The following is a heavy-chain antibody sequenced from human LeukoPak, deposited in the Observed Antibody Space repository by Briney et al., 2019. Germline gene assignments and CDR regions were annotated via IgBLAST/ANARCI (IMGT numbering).Heavy chain of an antibody. CDR3: AREWGIAVIDY. D-gene: IGHD6-19*01. CDR1: GFTFSSYS. Sequence: GGSLRLSCAASGFTFSSYSMNWVRQAPGKGLEWVSSISSSSSYIYYADSVKGQFTISRDNAKNSLYLQMNSLRAEDTAVYYCAREWGIAVIDYWGQGTLVTVSS. CDR2: ISSSSSYI. J-gene: IGHJ4*02. V-gene: IGHV3-21*01.